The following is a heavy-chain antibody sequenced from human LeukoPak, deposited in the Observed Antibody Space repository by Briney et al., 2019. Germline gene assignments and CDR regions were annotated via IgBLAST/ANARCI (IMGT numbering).Heavy chain of an antibody. D-gene: IGHD3-10*01. CDR1: GGSISSSSYY. J-gene: IGHJ6*03. CDR2: IYYSGST. CDR3: ARHGRDYYYYMDV. V-gene: IGHV4-39*01. Sequence: PSETLSLTCTVSGGSISSSSYYWGWIRQPPGKGLEWIGSIYYSGSTYYNPSLKSRVTISVDTSKNQFSLKLSSVTAADTAMYYCARHGRDYYYYMDVWGKGTTVTVSS.